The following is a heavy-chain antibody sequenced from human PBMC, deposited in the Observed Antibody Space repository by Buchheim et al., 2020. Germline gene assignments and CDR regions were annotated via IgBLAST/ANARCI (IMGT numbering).Heavy chain of an antibody. V-gene: IGHV4-34*01. CDR3: ARGRHYYGSGSYYRRHWFDP. J-gene: IGHJ5*02. Sequence: QVQLQQWGAGLLKPSETLSLTCAVYGGSFSGYYWSWIRQPPGKGLEWIGEINHSGSTNYNPSLKSRVTISVDTSKNQFSLKLSSVTAADTAVYYCARGRHYYGSGSYYRRHWFDPWGKGTL. CDR1: GGSFSGYY. D-gene: IGHD3-10*01. CDR2: INHSGST.